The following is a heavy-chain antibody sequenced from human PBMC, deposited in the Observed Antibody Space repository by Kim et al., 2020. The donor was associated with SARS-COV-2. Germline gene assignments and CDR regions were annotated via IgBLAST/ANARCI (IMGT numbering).Heavy chain of an antibody. CDR3: AKDQDSSWYY. V-gene: IGHV3-23*01. Sequence: STYYADSVKGRFTISRDNSKNTLYLQMNSLRAEDTAVYYCAKDQDSSWYYWGQGTLVTVSS. CDR2: ST. J-gene: IGHJ4*02. D-gene: IGHD6-13*01.